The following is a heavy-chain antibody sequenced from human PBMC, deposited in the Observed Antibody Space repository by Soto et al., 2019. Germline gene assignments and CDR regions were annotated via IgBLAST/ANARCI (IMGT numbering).Heavy chain of an antibody. CDR1: GFTFSSYA. D-gene: IGHD3-10*01. J-gene: IGHJ6*02. CDR3: AREVWFGEYAAGYYYYYGMDV. V-gene: IGHV3-30-3*01. CDR2: ISYDGSNK. Sequence: QVQLVESGGGVVQPGRSLRLSCAASGFTFSSYAMHWVRQAPGKGLEWVAVISYDGSNKYYADSVKGRFTISRDNSKNTLYLQMNSLRAEDTAVYYCAREVWFGEYAAGYYYYYGMDVWGQGTTVTVSS.